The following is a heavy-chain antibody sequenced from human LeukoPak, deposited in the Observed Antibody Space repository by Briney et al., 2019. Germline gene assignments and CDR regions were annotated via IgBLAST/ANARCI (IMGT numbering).Heavy chain of an antibody. CDR1: GYTFSNHD. D-gene: IGHD6-13*01. Sequence: ASVKVSCKASGYTFSNHDISWVRQAPGQGLEWMGWISAYNGNTNYAQKLQGRVTMTTDTSTSTAYMELRSLRSDDTAVYYCARVGIAAAGMGGWFDPWGQGTLVTVSS. V-gene: IGHV1-18*01. CDR3: ARVGIAAAGMGGWFDP. CDR2: ISAYNGNT. J-gene: IGHJ5*02.